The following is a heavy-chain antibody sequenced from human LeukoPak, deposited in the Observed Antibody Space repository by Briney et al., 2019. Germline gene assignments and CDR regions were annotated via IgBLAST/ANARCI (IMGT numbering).Heavy chain of an antibody. J-gene: IGHJ6*03. CDR2: IYYSGST. V-gene: IGHV4-59*01. D-gene: IGHD3-22*01. CDR1: GGSISSYY. CDR3: ARVVVITYYYYYMDV. Sequence: TSETLSLTCTVSGGSISSYYWSWIRQPPGKGLEWIGYIYYSGSTNYNPSLKSRVTISVDTSKNQFSLKLSSVTAADTAVYYCARVVVITYYYYYMDVWGKGTTVTVSS.